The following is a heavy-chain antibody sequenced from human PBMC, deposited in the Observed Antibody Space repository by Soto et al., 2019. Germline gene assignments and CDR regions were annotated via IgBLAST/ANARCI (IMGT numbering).Heavy chain of an antibody. Sequence: GGSLRLSCAASGFTFSSYAMSWVRQAPGKGLEWVSAISGSGGSTYYADSVKGRFTISRDNSKNTLYLQMNSLRAEDTAVYYCAKDDADIVVVPAAMFPGSYYWGQGTLVTVSS. D-gene: IGHD2-2*01. V-gene: IGHV3-23*01. CDR3: AKDDADIVVVPAAMFPGSYY. CDR1: GFTFSSYA. J-gene: IGHJ4*02. CDR2: ISGSGGST.